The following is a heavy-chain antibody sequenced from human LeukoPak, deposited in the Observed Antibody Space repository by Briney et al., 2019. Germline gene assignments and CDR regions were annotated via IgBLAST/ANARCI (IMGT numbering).Heavy chain of an antibody. CDR1: GYTFTSYG. CDR3: ARRGYVWGSYRHTNWFDP. V-gene: IGHV1-18*01. Sequence: GASVKVSCKASGYTFTSYGISWVRQAPGQGLEWMGWISAYNGNTNYAQKFQGRVTMTRDTSISTAYMELSRLRSDDTAVYYCARRGYVWGSYRHTNWFDPWGQGTLVTVSS. J-gene: IGHJ5*02. CDR2: ISAYNGNT. D-gene: IGHD3-16*02.